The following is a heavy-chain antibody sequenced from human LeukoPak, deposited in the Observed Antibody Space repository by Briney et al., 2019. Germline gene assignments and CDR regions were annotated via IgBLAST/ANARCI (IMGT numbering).Heavy chain of an antibody. CDR1: GYTLTELS. CDR2: FDPEDGET. D-gene: IGHD5-24*01. J-gene: IGHJ3*02. V-gene: IGHV1-24*01. CDR3: ATSLGYNHDAFDI. Sequence: ASVKVSCKVSGYTLTELSMHWVRQAPGKGLEWMGGFDPEDGETIYAQKFQGRVTMTEDTSTDTAYMELSSLRPEDTAVYYCATSLGYNHDAFDIWGQGTMVTVSS.